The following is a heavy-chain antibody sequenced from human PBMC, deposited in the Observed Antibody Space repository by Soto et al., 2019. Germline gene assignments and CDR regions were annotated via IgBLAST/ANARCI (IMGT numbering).Heavy chain of an antibody. CDR3: ARVGAYDFWSGYLTELGYYYYYMDV. V-gene: IGHV1-18*01. J-gene: IGHJ6*03. Sequence: GASVKVSCKASGYTFTSYGISWVRQAPGQGLEWMGWISAYNGNTNYAQKLQGRVTMTTDTSTSTAYMELRSLRSDDTAVYYCARVGAYDFWSGYLTELGYYYYYMDVWGKGTTVTVSS. CDR2: ISAYNGNT. CDR1: GYTFTSYG. D-gene: IGHD3-3*01.